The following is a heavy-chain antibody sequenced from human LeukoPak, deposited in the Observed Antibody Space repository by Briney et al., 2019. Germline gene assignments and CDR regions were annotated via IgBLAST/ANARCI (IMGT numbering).Heavy chain of an antibody. V-gene: IGHV3-11*04. J-gene: IGHJ6*03. D-gene: IGHD3-16*01. CDR3: ARPPIGATFGSNYMDV. CDR1: GFTFSDYY. CDR2: ISSSGSTI. Sequence: PGGSLRLYCAASGFTFSDYYMSWIRQAPGKGLEWVSYISSSGSTIYYADSVKGRFTISRDNAKHSLYLQMDSLGAEDTAVYYCARPPIGATFGSNYMDVWGKGATVTVSS.